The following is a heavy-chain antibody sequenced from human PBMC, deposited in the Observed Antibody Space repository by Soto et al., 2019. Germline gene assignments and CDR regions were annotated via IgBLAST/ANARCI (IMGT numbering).Heavy chain of an antibody. J-gene: IGHJ3*02. CDR1: GFTFSNAW. Sequence: EVQLVESGGGLVKPGGSLRLSCAASGFTFSNAWMSWVRQAPWKGLEWVGRIKSKTDGGTTDYAAPVKGRFTISRDDSKNTLNLQMNSLKTEDTAVYYCTTDRPGYCSGGSCYFFGRYAFDIWGQGTMVTVSS. CDR3: TTDRPGYCSGGSCYFFGRYAFDI. D-gene: IGHD2-15*01. CDR2: IKSKTDGGTT. V-gene: IGHV3-15*01.